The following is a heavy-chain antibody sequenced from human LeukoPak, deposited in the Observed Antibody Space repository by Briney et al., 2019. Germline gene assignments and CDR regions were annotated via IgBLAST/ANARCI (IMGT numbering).Heavy chain of an antibody. CDR2: ISYDGSNK. J-gene: IGHJ4*02. D-gene: IGHD5-24*01. Sequence: GGSLRLSCAASGFTFSSYGIHWVRQAPGKGLEWVAVISYDGSNKYYADSVKGRFTISRDNSKNTLYLQMNSLRAEDTAVYYCAKDGDGYNLYFDYWGQGTLVTVSS. V-gene: IGHV3-30*18. CDR1: GFTFSSYG. CDR3: AKDGDGYNLYFDY.